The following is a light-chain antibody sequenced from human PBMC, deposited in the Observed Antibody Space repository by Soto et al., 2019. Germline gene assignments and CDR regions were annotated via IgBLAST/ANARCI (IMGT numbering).Light chain of an antibody. V-gene: IGLV2-11*01. CDR1: STDVGGYDL. Sequence: QSALTQPHSVSGSPGQSVTISCTGTSTDVGGYDLVSWYQLHPGKAPKLMIYDVYKRPSGVPDRLSASKSGNTASLTISGLQAEDEAYYYCCSYAGNYHVVFGGGTKLPVL. CDR2: DVY. CDR3: CSYAGNYHVV. J-gene: IGLJ3*02.